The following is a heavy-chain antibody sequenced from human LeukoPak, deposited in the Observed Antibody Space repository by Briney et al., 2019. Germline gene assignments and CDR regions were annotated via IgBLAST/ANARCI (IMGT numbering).Heavy chain of an antibody. Sequence: PGGSLRPSCAASGFTFSSYGMHWVRQAPGKGLEWVAFIRYDGSNKCYADSVKGRFTISRDNSKSTLYLQMNSLRAEDTAVYYCAKDQVHTAAAGTPWFDPWGQGTLVTVSS. D-gene: IGHD6-13*01. J-gene: IGHJ5*02. CDR2: IRYDGSNK. CDR1: GFTFSSYG. V-gene: IGHV3-30*02. CDR3: AKDQVHTAAAGTPWFDP.